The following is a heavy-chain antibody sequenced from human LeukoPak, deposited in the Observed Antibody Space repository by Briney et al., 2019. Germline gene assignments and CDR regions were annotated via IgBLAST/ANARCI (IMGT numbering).Heavy chain of an antibody. J-gene: IGHJ4*02. CDR3: ARGLYQQLVLDY. D-gene: IGHD6-13*01. V-gene: IGHV3-53*01. Sequence: PGGSLRLSCAASGFTVSSNFMSWVRQAPGKGLEWVSVIYSGITTYYADSVKGRFTISRDNSKNTLYLQMNSLRTEDTAVYYCARGLYQQLVLDYWGQGTLVIVSS. CDR2: IYSGITT. CDR1: GFTVSSNF.